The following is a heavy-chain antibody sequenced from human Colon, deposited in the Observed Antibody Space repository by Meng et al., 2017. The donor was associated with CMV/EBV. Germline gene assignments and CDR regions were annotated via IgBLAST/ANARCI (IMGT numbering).Heavy chain of an antibody. CDR2: MNPNSGHT. D-gene: IGHD3-10*02. Sequence: ASVKVFCKTSGYSFGEYDIYWVRQASGQGLEWMGLMNPNSGHTKYAQKFQGRVTMTRDTSITTAYLEVTSLTSDDTAVYYCARGRVREGGWGQGTLVTVSS. CDR1: GYSFGEYD. CDR3: ARGRVREGG. V-gene: IGHV1-8*01. J-gene: IGHJ4*02.